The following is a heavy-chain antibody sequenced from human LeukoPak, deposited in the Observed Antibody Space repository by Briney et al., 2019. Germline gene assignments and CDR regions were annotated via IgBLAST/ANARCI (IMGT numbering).Heavy chain of an antibody. D-gene: IGHD3-16*01. CDR3: ARGGGLDV. Sequence: GGSLRLSCTASGFTSNTYWMNWARQAPGKGLEWVASINPSESVKYYVNSVKGRFTISRDNAKNSLYLQMSNLRAEDTAVYFCARGGGLDVWGQGATVTVSS. V-gene: IGHV3-7*03. J-gene: IGHJ6*02. CDR2: INPSESVK. CDR1: GFTSNTYW.